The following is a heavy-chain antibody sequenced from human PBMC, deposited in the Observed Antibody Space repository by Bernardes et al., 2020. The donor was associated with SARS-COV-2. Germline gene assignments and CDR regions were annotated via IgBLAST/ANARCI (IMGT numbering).Heavy chain of an antibody. D-gene: IGHD4-17*01. J-gene: IGHJ2*01. CDR3: ATGPTTMTYWYFDL. CDR2: FDPEDGEP. CDR1: GYTLPALS. Sequence: ASVKVSCRVSGYTLPALSIHWVRQAPGQGLEWMGGFDPEDGEPDYPQRFQGRVTMTEDTSADTVYMELSSLRSEDTAVYYCATGPTTMTYWYFDLWGRGTLVTVSS. V-gene: IGHV1-24*01.